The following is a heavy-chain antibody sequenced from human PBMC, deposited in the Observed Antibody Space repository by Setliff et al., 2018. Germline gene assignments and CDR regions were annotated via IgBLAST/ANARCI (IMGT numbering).Heavy chain of an antibody. CDR2: FHTGGAT. J-gene: IGHJ4*02. Sequence: PSETLSLTCSVSGGPISGGGFYWSWIRQSAGRGLEWIGHFHTGGATDYNLPLKSGVTISLDSSKNQFSLRLSSVTAADAAVYFCARESATIGEFPLYYFDKWGQGIPVTVS. CDR1: GGPISGGGFY. V-gene: IGHV4-61*09. CDR3: ARESATIGEFPLYYFDK. D-gene: IGHD3-10*01.